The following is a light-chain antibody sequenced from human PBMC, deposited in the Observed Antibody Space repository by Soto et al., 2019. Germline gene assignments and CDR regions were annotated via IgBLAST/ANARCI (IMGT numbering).Light chain of an antibody. CDR3: SSYAGNNNLVV. V-gene: IGLV2-8*01. J-gene: IGLJ2*01. CDR2: DVS. CDR1: SSDVGGYNY. Sequence: QPVLTQPPSASGSPVQSVTISCTGTSSDVGGYNYVSWYQQHPGKIPKLMVYDVSKRPSGVTDRFSGSKSGNTASLTVSGLQAEDEADYYCSSYAGNNNLVVFGGGTKVTVL.